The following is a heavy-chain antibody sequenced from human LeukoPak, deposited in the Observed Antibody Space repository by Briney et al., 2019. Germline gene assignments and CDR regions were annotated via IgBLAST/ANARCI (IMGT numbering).Heavy chain of an antibody. Sequence: TGGSLRLSCAASGFTFSSYEMNWVRQAPGKGLEWVSYISSSGSTIYYADSVKGRFTISRDNAKNSLYLQMNSLRAEDTAVYYCARVPIGGTGATFDYWGQGTLVTVSS. V-gene: IGHV3-48*03. J-gene: IGHJ4*02. D-gene: IGHD2-15*01. CDR1: GFTFSSYE. CDR3: ARVPIGGTGATFDY. CDR2: ISSSGSTI.